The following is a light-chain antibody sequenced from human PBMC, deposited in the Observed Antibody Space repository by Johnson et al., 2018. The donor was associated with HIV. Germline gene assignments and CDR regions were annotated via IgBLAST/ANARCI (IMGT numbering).Light chain of an antibody. CDR3: GTWATSLGDQYV. J-gene: IGLJ1*01. CDR2: DNT. CDR1: GSKIENNY. V-gene: IGLV1-51*01. Sequence: QSVLTQPPSVSAAPGQKVTISCSGNGSKIENNYISWYQQFPERAPKLLIYDNTKRPSGIPDRFSDSQSGTSATLAITGLQTGDEADYYCGTWATSLGDQYVFGSGTKVTVL.